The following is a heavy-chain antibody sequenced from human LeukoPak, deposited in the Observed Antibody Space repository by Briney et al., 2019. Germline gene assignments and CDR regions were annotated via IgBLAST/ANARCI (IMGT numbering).Heavy chain of an antibody. D-gene: IGHD3-22*01. CDR3: AKEVVITPRRAYYYMDV. CDR2: IRYDGSNK. Sequence: GGSLRLSCAASGFTFSSYGMHWVRQAPGKGLEWVAFIRYDGSNKYYADSVKGRFTISRDNSKNTLYLQMNSLRAEDTAVYYCAKEVVITPRRAYYYMDVWGKGTTVTVSS. J-gene: IGHJ6*03. CDR1: GFTFSSYG. V-gene: IGHV3-30*02.